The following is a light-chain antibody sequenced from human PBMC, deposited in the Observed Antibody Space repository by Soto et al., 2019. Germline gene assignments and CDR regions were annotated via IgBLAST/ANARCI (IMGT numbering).Light chain of an antibody. Sequence: VLTQSPGTLSLSPGERATLSCSASQSVSSGYLAWYQLKPGQAPRLLIYGASTRATGIPDRFSGSGSGTDFTLTISRLEPEDFAVYFCQQYGISPTFGQGTKFEIK. J-gene: IGKJ2*01. V-gene: IGKV3-20*01. CDR2: GAS. CDR3: QQYGISPT. CDR1: QSVSSGY.